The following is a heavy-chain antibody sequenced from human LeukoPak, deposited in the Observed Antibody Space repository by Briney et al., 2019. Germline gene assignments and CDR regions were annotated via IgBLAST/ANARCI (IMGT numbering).Heavy chain of an antibody. CDR1: GGSINSYY. CDR2: IYYSGST. D-gene: IGHD5-18*01. J-gene: IGHJ4*02. CDR3: ARQVDTAMVDLFDY. Sequence: SETLSLTCTVSGGSINSYYWSWIRQPPGKGLEWIGYIYYSGSTNYNPSLKSRVTISVDTSKNQFSLKLSSVTAADTAVYYCARQVDTAMVDLFDYWGQGTLVTVSS. V-gene: IGHV4-59*01.